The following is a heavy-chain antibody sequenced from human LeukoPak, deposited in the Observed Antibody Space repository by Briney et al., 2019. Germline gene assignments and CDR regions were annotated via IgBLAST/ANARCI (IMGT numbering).Heavy chain of an antibody. CDR2: INSAGRST. CDR1: GFTFGTHW. D-gene: IGHD5-12*01. CDR3: ARDLGYGSHYYYLDV. J-gene: IGHJ6*03. V-gene: IGHV3-74*01. Sequence: PGGSLRLSCAASGFTFGTHWMHRVRQAPGKGLVWVSRINSAGRSTTYADSVKGRFTSSRDNAKNTLYLQMNSLTVEDTAVYYCARDLGYGSHYYYLDVWGTGTTVTVSS.